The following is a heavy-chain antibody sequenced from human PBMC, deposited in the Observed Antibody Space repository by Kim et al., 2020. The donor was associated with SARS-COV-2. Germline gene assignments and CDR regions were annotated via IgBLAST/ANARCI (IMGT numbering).Heavy chain of an antibody. J-gene: IGHJ5*02. CDR3: AGVPRRDCGGDCPSPNWFDP. Sequence: SETLSLTCTVSGGSISSYYWSWIRQPAGKGLEWIGRIYTSGSTNYNPSLKSRVTMSVDTSKNQFSLTLSSVTAAGTAVYYCAGVPRRDCGGDCPSPNWFDPWGQGTLVTVSP. V-gene: IGHV4-4*07. CDR1: GGSISSYY. D-gene: IGHD2-21*01. CDR2: IYTSGST.